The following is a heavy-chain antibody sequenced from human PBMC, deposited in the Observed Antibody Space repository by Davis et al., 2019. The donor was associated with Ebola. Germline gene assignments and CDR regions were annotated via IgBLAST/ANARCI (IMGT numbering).Heavy chain of an antibody. D-gene: IGHD4-11*01. CDR2: IKQDESEK. CDR3: ASRMTTALS. V-gene: IGHV3-7*03. J-gene: IGHJ6*02. CDR1: GFTFSRYW. Sequence: GGSLRLSCVASGFTFSRYWMTWVRQAPGKGLEWVANIKQDESEKYYVDSVKGRFTISRDNAKNSLYLQMNSLRVEDTAVYYCASRMTTALSWGQGTTVTVSS.